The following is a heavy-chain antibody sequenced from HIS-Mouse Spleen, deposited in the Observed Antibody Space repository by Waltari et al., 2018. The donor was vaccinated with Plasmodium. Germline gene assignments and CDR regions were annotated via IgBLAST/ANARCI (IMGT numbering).Heavy chain of an antibody. CDR2: SYWDDDK. J-gene: IGHJ4*02. CDR3: AHGRSMVGS. D-gene: IGHD3-10*01. Sequence: QITLKVSGPTLVKPTQTLTLTCTFSGFSLSTSGVGVGWIRQPPGKALEWLALSYWDDDKRYSPSQNSSLHITKDTSKNQVVSTITNMDLVDTSTYYCAHGRSMVGSWRQGTLVTAAS. V-gene: IGHV2-5*02. CDR1: GFSLSTSGVG.